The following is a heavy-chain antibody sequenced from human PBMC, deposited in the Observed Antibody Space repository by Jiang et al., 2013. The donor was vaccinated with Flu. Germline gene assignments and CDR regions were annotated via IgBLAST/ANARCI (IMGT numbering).Heavy chain of an antibody. CDR3: ARDCGQGYYDSSGYYYPFCYFHF. Sequence: AEVKKPGASVKVSCKTSGYTFTDYYVHWVRLAPGQGLEWVGWINSNSGGSSYAQKFQGRVTMTRDTSINTGYMELSRLTSDDTAVYYCARDCGQGYYDSSGYYYPFCYFHFWGQGTLVTVSS. J-gene: IGHJ4*02. CDR2: INSNSGGS. CDR1: GYTFTDYY. D-gene: IGHD3-22*01. V-gene: IGHV1-2*02.